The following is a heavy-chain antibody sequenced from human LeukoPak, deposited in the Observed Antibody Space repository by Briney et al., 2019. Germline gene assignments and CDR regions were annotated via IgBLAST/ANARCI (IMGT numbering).Heavy chain of an antibody. J-gene: IGHJ6*02. CDR1: GYTFPSYD. CDR2: MNANNGNT. D-gene: IGHD2-2*01. Sequence: GASVKVSCKTSGYTFPSYDFNWVRQATGQGLEWMGWMNANNGNTGYAPKFQGRVTTTRNTSISTAYMELSSLRSEDTAVYYCARGRHCSSASCQHYYYYGMDVWGQGTTVTVSS. V-gene: IGHV1-8*01. CDR3: ARGRHCSSASCQHYYYYGMDV.